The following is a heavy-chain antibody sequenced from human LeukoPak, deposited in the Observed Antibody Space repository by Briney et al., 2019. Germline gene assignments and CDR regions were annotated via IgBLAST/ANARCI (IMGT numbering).Heavy chain of an antibody. CDR3: ARKTMVRGVHGSYYYDMDV. CDR1: GFTFSSYA. J-gene: IGHJ6*02. V-gene: IGHV3-30*14. Sequence: QAGGTLRLSCAASGFTFSSYAMHWVRQAPGKGLEWVAVISYDGSNKYYADSVKGRFTISRDNSKNTLYLQMNSLRAEDTAVYYCARKTMVRGVHGSYYYDMDVWGQGTTVTVSS. CDR2: ISYDGSNK. D-gene: IGHD3-10*01.